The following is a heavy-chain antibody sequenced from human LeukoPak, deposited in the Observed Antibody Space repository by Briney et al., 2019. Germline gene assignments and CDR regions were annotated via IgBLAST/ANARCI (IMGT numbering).Heavy chain of an antibody. Sequence: SVKVSCKASGYTFTGYYMHWVRQAPGQGLEWMGRINPNSGGTNYAQKFQGRVTMTRDTSISTAYMEVSRLRSDDTAVYYCARDWSRIVVVVAPPGYWGQGTLVTVSS. V-gene: IGHV1-2*06. CDR1: GYTFTGYY. D-gene: IGHD2-15*01. CDR2: INPNSGGT. CDR3: ARDWSRIVVVVAPPGY. J-gene: IGHJ4*02.